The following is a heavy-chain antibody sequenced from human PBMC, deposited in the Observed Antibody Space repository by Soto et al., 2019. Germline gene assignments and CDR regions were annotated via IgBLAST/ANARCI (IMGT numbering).Heavy chain of an antibody. J-gene: IGHJ5*02. CDR1: QSTFSKSI. D-gene: IGHD6-19*01. V-gene: IGHV3-30-3*01. CDR2: VTPNGFTQ. Sequence: QVQLVESGGGVVQPGESLRLSCAASQSTFSKSIIHWVRQAPGKGLEWLALVTPNGFTQAHTDSVKGRFSVSRDNSLNTVSLQMISLTLDDTAVYYCAREAGSSGRAGWFDPWGQGTLVTVSS. CDR3: AREAGSSGRAGWFDP.